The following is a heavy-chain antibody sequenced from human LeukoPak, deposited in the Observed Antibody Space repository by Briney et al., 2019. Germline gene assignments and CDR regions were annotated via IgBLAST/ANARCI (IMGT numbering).Heavy chain of an antibody. CDR3: ARDGMDYADYEAGY. CDR2: INPNSGGT. V-gene: IGHV1-2*02. CDR1: GYTFTGYY. Sequence: ASVEVSCKASGYTFTGYYMHWVRQAPGQGLEWMGWINPNSGGTNYAQKFQGRVTVTRDTSTSTVYMELSSLRSEDTAVYYCARDGMDYADYEAGYWGQGTLVTVSS. D-gene: IGHD4-17*01. J-gene: IGHJ4*02.